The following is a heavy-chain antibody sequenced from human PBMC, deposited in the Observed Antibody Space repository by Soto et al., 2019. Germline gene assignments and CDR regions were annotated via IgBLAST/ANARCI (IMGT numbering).Heavy chain of an antibody. CDR2: INHSGST. V-gene: IGHV4-34*01. D-gene: IGHD5-12*01. J-gene: IGHJ6*02. CDR3: ARGRATIRTYYYYYGMDV. CDR1: GGSFSVYY. Sequence: SETLSLTCAVYGGSFSVYYWSWIRQPPGKGLEWIGEINHSGSTNYNPSLKSRVTISVDTSKNQFSLKLSSVTAADTAVYYCARGRATIRTYYYYYGMDVWGQGTTVTVSS.